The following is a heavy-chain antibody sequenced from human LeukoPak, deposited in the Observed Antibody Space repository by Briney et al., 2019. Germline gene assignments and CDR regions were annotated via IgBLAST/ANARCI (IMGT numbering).Heavy chain of an antibody. D-gene: IGHD3-3*01. V-gene: IGHV3-21*01. Sequence: KTGGSLRLSCAASGFTFSSYSMNWVRQAPGKGLEWVSSISSSSSYIYYADSVKGRFTISRDNAKNSLYLQMNSLRAEDTAVYYCARGGTSTYYDFWSDYYQGYFDYWGQGTLVTVSS. CDR1: GFTFSSYS. J-gene: IGHJ4*02. CDR3: ARGGTSTYYDFWSDYYQGYFDY. CDR2: ISSSSSYI.